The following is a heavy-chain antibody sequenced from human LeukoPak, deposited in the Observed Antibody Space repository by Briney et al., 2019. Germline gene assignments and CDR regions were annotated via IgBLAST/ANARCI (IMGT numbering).Heavy chain of an antibody. CDR1: GGSFSGYY. CDR3: ARFRREWGCYRGPFDY. J-gene: IGHJ4*02. CDR2: INHSGST. Sequence: SETLSLTCAVYGGSFSGYYWNWIRQPPGKGLEWIGEINHSGSTNYNPSLKSRVTISVDTSKNQFSLKLSSVTAADTAVYYCARFRREWGCYRGPFDYWGQGTLVTVSS. V-gene: IGHV4-34*01. D-gene: IGHD3-16*02.